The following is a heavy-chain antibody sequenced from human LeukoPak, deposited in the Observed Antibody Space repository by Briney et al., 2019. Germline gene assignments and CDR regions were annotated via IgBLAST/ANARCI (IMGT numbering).Heavy chain of an antibody. J-gene: IGHJ6*02. CDR3: AKRSTYGLTTGYYYGMDV. V-gene: IGHV3-23*01. CDR1: GFTFSSYA. D-gene: IGHD2-8*01. CDR2: VSGSGSST. Sequence: GGSLRLSCAASGFTFSSYAMSWVRQAPGKGPEWVSAVSGSGSSTYYADSVKGRFTISRDNSKNTLYLQMNSLRAEDTAVYYCAKRSTYGLTTGYYYGMDVWGQGTTVTVSS.